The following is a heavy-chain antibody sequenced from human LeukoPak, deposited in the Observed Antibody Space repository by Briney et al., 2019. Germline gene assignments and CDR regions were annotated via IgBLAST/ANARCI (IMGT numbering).Heavy chain of an antibody. V-gene: IGHV3-48*03. J-gene: IGHJ4*02. CDR1: KFTFSSYA. D-gene: IGHD6-13*01. CDR2: ISKDGNTR. Sequence: PGGSLRLSCVASKFTFSSYAMSWVRQAPGKGLEWVSYISKDGNTRNYADSVKGRFTISRDNAKNSLYLQMNSLRAEDTAVYYCARITTYSSSWYGDFDYWGQGTLVTVST. CDR3: ARITTYSSSWYGDFDY.